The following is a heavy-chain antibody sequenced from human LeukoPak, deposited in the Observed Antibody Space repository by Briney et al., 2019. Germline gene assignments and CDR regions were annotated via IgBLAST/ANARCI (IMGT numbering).Heavy chain of an antibody. Sequence: VASVKVSCKASGYTFTGYYMHWVRQAPGQGLEWMGWINPNSGGTNYAQKFQGWVTMTRDTSISTAYMELSRLRSDDTAVYYCAGPDYGDYNDAFDIWGQGTMVTVSS. CDR1: GYTFTGYY. CDR3: AGPDYGDYNDAFDI. J-gene: IGHJ3*02. CDR2: INPNSGGT. D-gene: IGHD4-17*01. V-gene: IGHV1-2*04.